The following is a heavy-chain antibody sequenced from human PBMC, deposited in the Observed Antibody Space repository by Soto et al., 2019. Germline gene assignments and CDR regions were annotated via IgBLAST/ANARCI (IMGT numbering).Heavy chain of an antibody. Sequence: PGGSLRLSCAASGFTFSSDAMSWVRQAPGKGLEWVSAISGSGGSTYYADSVKGRFTISRDNSKNTLYLQMNSLRAEDTAVYYCAKGILSGGRYCISTSCYGPPRFDYWGQGTLVTVSS. V-gene: IGHV3-23*01. CDR1: GFTFSSDA. J-gene: IGHJ4*02. CDR3: AKGILSGGRYCISTSCYGPPRFDY. D-gene: IGHD2-2*01. CDR2: ISGSGGST.